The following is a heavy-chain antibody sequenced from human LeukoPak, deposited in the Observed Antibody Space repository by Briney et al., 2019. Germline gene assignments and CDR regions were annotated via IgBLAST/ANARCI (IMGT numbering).Heavy chain of an antibody. Sequence: SETLSLTCTVSGGSISSSSYYWSWIRQPPGKGLEWIGYIYYGGSTNYNPSLKSRVTISVDTSKNQFSLKLSSVTAADTAVYYCALTSGSVDYWGQGTLVTVSS. J-gene: IGHJ4*02. CDR2: IYYGGST. CDR1: GGSISSSSYY. V-gene: IGHV4-61*01. D-gene: IGHD6-25*01. CDR3: ALTSGSVDY.